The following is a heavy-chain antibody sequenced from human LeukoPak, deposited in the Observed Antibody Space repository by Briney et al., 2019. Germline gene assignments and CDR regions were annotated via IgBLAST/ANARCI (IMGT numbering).Heavy chain of an antibody. D-gene: IGHD3-22*01. J-gene: IGHJ4*02. CDR1: GFTFSDYY. V-gene: IGHV3-11*01. Sequence: GGSLRLSCAASGFTFSDYYMSWIRQAPGKGLEWVSYISSSGSTIYYADSVKGRFTISRDNAKNSLYLQMNSLRAEDTAVYYCATSTNYYDSSGTFDYWGQGTLVTVSS. CDR2: ISSSGSTI. CDR3: ATSTNYYDSSGTFDY.